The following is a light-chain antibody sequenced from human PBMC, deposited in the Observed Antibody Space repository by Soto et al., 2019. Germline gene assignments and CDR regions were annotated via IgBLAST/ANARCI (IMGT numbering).Light chain of an antibody. CDR3: QSYDSSLSGYV. CDR1: SSNIGAGYE. J-gene: IGLJ1*01. CDR2: GNS. V-gene: IGLV1-40*01. Sequence: QAVVTQPPSVSGAPGQRVTISCTGSSSNIGAGYEVHWYQQHPGTAPKVLIYGNSNRPSGVPDRFSGSKSGTSASLAITGLQAEDEADYYCQSYDSSLSGYVFGTGTQLTVL.